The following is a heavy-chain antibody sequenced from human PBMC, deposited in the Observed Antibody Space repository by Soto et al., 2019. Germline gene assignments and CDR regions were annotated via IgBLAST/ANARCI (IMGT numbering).Heavy chain of an antibody. Sequence: EVQLVASGGGLVQPGESLRLSCVASGFTLGTYWMSWARQAPGKGLEWLASIKQDGSEKFSVDSVKGRFTISRDNSKNSLCLQLNSLRGEDTGVYYCARYRGNCYDGQESGGLDVWGQGTTVTVSS. CDR1: GFTLGTYW. CDR3: ARYRGNCYDGQESGGLDV. J-gene: IGHJ6*02. V-gene: IGHV3-7*05. D-gene: IGHD2-21*01. CDR2: IKQDGSEK.